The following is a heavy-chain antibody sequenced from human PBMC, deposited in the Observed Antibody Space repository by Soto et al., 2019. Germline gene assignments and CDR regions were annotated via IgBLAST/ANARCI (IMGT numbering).Heavy chain of an antibody. J-gene: IGHJ4*02. CDR1: GYTFTSYD. CDR2: MNPNSGNT. V-gene: IGHV1-8*01. Sequence: QVQLVQSGAEVKKPGASVKVSCKASGYTFTSYDINWVRQATGQGLEWMGWMNPNSGNTAYAQKFQGRVTMIRNTSISTAYMELSSLRSEDTAVYYCAIPPYYDMEGFDSWGQGTLFTVSS. D-gene: IGHD3-9*01. CDR3: AIPPYYDMEGFDS.